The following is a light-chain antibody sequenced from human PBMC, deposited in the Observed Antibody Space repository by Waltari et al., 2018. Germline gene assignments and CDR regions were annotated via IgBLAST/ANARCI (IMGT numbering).Light chain of an antibody. CDR1: QSVLYSTDTKNY. CDR2: WAS. V-gene: IGKV4-1*01. CDR3: KQYSSDPNT. J-gene: IGKJ2*01. Sequence: NVMTQSPDSLAVSLGERATINCKSSQSVLYSTDTKNYLGWYQQKPGHPPKLLISWASTREPGVPDRFSGSGSGTDFTVTIRSLQAEDVEVYYRKQYSSDPNTFGQWTKRE.